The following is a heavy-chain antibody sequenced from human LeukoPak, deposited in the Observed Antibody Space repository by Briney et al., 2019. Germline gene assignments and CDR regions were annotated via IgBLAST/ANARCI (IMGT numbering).Heavy chain of an antibody. V-gene: IGHV5-51*03. D-gene: IGHD3-10*01. J-gene: IGHJ4*02. CDR1: GYIFTSYW. CDR2: IYPGDSDT. Sequence: GESLSIYCRGSGYIFTSYWMGWVRQRAGKGLEWMGIIYPGDSDTRYSPSFQGQVTISADKSISTSYLQWSSLKASDTAMYYCARPTRYYYGSGSYYLTDYWGQGTLVTVSS. CDR3: ARPTRYYYGSGSYYLTDY.